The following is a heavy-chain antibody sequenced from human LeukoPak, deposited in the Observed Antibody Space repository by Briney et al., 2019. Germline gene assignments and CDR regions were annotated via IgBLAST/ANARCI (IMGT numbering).Heavy chain of an antibody. CDR3: ARDQTRTGYSSGWYHDY. Sequence: GASVKVSCKASGYTFTGYYMHWVRQAPGQGLEWMGWINPNSGGTNYAQKFQGRVTMTRDTSISTAYMELSGLRSDDTAVYYCARDQTRTGYSSGWYHDYWGQGTLVTVSS. J-gene: IGHJ4*02. V-gene: IGHV1-2*02. D-gene: IGHD6-19*01. CDR1: GYTFTGYY. CDR2: INPNSGGT.